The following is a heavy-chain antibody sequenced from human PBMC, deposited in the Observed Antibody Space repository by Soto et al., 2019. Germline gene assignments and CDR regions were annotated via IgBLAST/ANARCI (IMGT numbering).Heavy chain of an antibody. CDR3: ARIFGVYGMDV. CDR2: IYHSGST. J-gene: IGHJ6*02. Sequence: SETLSLTCAVSGGSISSGGYSWSWIRQPPGKGLEWIGYIYHSGSTYYNPSLKSRVTISVDRSKNQFSLKLSSVTAADTAVYYCARIFGVYGMDVWGQGTTVTVSS. CDR1: GGSISSGGYS. D-gene: IGHD3-10*01. V-gene: IGHV4-30-2*01.